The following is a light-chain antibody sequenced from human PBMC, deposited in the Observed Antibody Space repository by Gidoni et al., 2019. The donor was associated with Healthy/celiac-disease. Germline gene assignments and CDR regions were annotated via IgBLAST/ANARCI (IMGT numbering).Light chain of an antibody. J-gene: IGKJ4*01. V-gene: IGKV1-39*01. CDR1: QSISSY. Sequence: DIQMTQSPSSLSASVGDRVTITCRASQSISSYLNWYQQKPGKAPKLLIYAASSLQSGVPSRFSGSGSGTDFTLTISSLQPEDFATYYCQQSYSTPFNFGGXTKVEIK. CDR3: QQSYSTPFN. CDR2: AAS.